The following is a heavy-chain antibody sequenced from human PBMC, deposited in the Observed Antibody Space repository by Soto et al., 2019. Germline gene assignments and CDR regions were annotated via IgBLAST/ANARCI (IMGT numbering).Heavy chain of an antibody. CDR1: GGAISSGGYY. CDR3: ATFCSGYSQTDAFYI. CDR2: IYYSGST. D-gene: IGHD3-9*01. Sequence: SDTLSLTCTVSGGAISSGGYYWSWIRQHPGKGLEWIGYIYYSGSTYYNPSLKSRVTISVDTSKNQFSLKLSSVTAADTAVYYCATFCSGYSQTDAFYIWGQETMVTVS. J-gene: IGHJ3*02. V-gene: IGHV4-31*03.